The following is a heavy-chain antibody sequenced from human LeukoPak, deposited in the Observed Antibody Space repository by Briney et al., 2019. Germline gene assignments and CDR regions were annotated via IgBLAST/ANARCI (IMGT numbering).Heavy chain of an antibody. CDR1: GFTFSTYG. D-gene: IGHD3-22*01. V-gene: IGHV3-23*01. Sequence: GSLRLSCAGSGFTFSTYGMSWVRQAPNKGLEWLSTISGSGDSTYYADSVKGRFTISRDNSKNTLFLQMNSLRAEDTAIYYCAREGSSGYYPLYYYYGMDVWGQGTTVTVSS. J-gene: IGHJ6*02. CDR2: ISGSGDST. CDR3: AREGSSGYYPLYYYYGMDV.